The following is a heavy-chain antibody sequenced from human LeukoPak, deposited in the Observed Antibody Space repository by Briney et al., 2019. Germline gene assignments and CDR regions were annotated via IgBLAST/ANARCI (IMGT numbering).Heavy chain of an antibody. J-gene: IGHJ6*02. CDR3: ARRSSADYYYYGLNV. D-gene: IGHD3-3*01. Sequence: SQTLSLTCVISGDRFSSNSAAWNWIRQSPSRGLEWLGRTYYRSKWHYDYAESVKRRITVNPDTSKNQFSLQLNSVTPEDTAVYYCARRSSADYYYYGLNVWGQGTTVAVSS. CDR1: GDRFSSNSAA. CDR2: TYYRSKWHY. V-gene: IGHV6-1*01.